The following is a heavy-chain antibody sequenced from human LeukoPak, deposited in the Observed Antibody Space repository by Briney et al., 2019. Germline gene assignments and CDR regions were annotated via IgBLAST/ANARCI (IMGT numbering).Heavy chain of an antibody. V-gene: IGHV1-69*06. D-gene: IGHD3-22*01. J-gene: IGHJ5*02. CDR2: IIPIFGTT. Sequence: ASVKVSCKASGGTFTNYGVSWVRQAPGQGLEWMGGIIPIFGTTKYAQKFQGRVTMTEDTSTDTAYMELSSLRSEDTAVYYCATGGLYYDSSGYPTAWGQGTLVTVSS. CDR3: ATGGLYYDSSGYPTA. CDR1: GGTFTNYG.